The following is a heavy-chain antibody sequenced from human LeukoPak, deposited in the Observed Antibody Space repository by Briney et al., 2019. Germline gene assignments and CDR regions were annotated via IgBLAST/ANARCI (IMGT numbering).Heavy chain of an antibody. J-gene: IGHJ3*02. D-gene: IGHD3-22*01. CDR3: ASSSGSGYYFRHAFDI. CDR2: IYYSGST. Sequence: SETLSLTCTVSGGSISSYYWSWIRQPPGKGLEWLGYIYYSGSTNYNPSLKSRVTISVDTSKNQFSLKLSSVTAADTAVYYCASSSGSGYYFRHAFDIWGQGTMVTVSS. CDR1: GGSISSYY. V-gene: IGHV4-59*01.